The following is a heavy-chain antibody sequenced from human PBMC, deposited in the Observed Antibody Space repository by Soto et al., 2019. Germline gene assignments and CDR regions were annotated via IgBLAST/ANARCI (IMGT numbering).Heavy chain of an antibody. Sequence: QLQLQESGPGLVKPSETLSLTCTVSGGSISSSNYYWGWIRQPPGKGLEWIGSIYYSGSTYYNTSLKSRVNISVDTSKNHFSLKLSSVTAADTAVYYCATSNWFDPWGQGTLVTVSS. CDR2: IYYSGST. J-gene: IGHJ5*02. CDR1: GGSISSSNYY. CDR3: ATSNWFDP. V-gene: IGHV4-39*01.